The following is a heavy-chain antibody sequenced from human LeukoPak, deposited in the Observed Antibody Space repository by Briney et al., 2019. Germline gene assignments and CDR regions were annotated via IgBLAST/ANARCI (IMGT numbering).Heavy chain of an antibody. CDR1: GDSISTYY. Sequence: PSETLSLTCTVSGDSISTYYWSWIRQPPGKGLEWIAYIYYSGSTNYNPSLKSRVTISVDTSKNQFSLKLSSVTAADTAVYYCARTAGSTNYAMDVWGQGITVTVSS. CDR3: ARTAGSTNYAMDV. V-gene: IGHV4-59*01. CDR2: IYYSGST. J-gene: IGHJ6*02. D-gene: IGHD2-2*01.